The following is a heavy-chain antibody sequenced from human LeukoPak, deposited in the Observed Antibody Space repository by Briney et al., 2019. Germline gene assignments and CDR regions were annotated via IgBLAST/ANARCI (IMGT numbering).Heavy chain of an antibody. D-gene: IGHD6-13*01. CDR3: AKDSSSWYYFDY. CDR1: GFTFSSYG. Sequence: GRSLRLSCTASGFTFSSYGMHWVRQAPGKGLEWVAVISYDGSNKYYADSVKGRFTTSRDNSKNTLYLQMNSLRAEDTAVYYCAKDSSSWYYFDYWGQGTLVTVSS. J-gene: IGHJ4*02. V-gene: IGHV3-30*18. CDR2: ISYDGSNK.